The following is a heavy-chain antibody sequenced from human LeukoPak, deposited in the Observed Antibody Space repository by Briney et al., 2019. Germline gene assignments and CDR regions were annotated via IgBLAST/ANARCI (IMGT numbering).Heavy chain of an antibody. CDR2: IIPNTGGT. Sequence: ASVKVSCKAPGYSFSGFYMHWVRQAPGQGLEWMGWIIPNTGGTNYAQKFQGRVTMTRDTSTSTVYMELSSLRSEDTAVYYCARNPRHYYDSSGPDAFDIWGQGTMVTVSS. J-gene: IGHJ3*02. V-gene: IGHV1-2*02. CDR3: ARNPRHYYDSSGPDAFDI. CDR1: GYSFSGFY. D-gene: IGHD3-22*01.